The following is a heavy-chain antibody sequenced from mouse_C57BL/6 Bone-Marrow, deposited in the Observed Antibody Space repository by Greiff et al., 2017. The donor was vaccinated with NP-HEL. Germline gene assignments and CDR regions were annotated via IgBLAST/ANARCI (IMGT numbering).Heavy chain of an antibody. CDR3: ARRGYGYDFAY. J-gene: IGHJ3*01. D-gene: IGHD2-2*01. V-gene: IGHV5-12*01. Sequence: EVQRVESGGGLVQPGGSLKLSCAASGFTFSDYYMYWVRQTPEKRLEWVAYISNGGGSTYYPDTVKGRFTISRDNAKNTLYLQMSRLKSEDTAMYYCARRGYGYDFAYWGQGTLVTVSA. CDR1: GFTFSDYY. CDR2: ISNGGGST.